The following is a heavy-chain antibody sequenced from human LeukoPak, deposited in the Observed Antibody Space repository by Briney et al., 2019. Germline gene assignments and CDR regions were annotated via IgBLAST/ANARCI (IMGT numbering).Heavy chain of an antibody. J-gene: IGHJ6*02. CDR2: INPNNGDR. D-gene: IGHD3-22*01. Sequence: ASVKVSCKASGYTFSGYYIHWVRQAPGQGLEWMGWINPNNGDRNYAQKFQGRVTMTGDTSISTAYMELSRLISDDTAVYYCARDRVIGHYYYGMDVWGQGTTVTVSS. CDR3: ARDRVIGHYYYGMDV. CDR1: GYTFSGYY. V-gene: IGHV1-2*02.